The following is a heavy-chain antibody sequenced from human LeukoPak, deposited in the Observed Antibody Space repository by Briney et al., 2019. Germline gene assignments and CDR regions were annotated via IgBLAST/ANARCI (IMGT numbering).Heavy chain of an antibody. CDR3: ARGVGIQRWSFFFDH. CDR1: GYTFTSYG. Sequence: GASVKVSCKASGYTFTSYGISWVRQAPGQGLEWMGWISAYNGNTNYAQKLQGRVTMTTDTSTSTAYMELRSLRSDDTAVYYCARGVGIQRWSFFFDHWGQGILVSVSS. J-gene: IGHJ4*02. CDR2: ISAYNGNT. D-gene: IGHD5-18*01. V-gene: IGHV1-18*01.